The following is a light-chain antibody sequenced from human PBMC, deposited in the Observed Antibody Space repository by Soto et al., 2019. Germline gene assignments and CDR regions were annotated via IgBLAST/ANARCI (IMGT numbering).Light chain of an antibody. J-gene: IGLJ2*01. Sequence: QSVLTQPPSASGTPGQRVTISCSGSSSNIGSNTVNWYQQVPGTAPTLLIYSNNQRPSGVPDRFSGSKSGTSASLAISGLQSEDEADYYCAAWDATLNGLFGGGTKLTVL. CDR3: AAWDATLNGL. CDR2: SNN. CDR1: SSNIGSNT. V-gene: IGLV1-44*01.